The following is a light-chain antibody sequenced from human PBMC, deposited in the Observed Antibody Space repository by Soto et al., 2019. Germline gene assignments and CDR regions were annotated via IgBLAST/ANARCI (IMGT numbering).Light chain of an antibody. CDR2: GNN. J-gene: IGLJ2*01. V-gene: IGLV1-40*01. CDR3: QSYDSSLSGHVV. Sequence: QSVLTQPPSVSGAPRQRVTISCTGSSFNIGAGYDVHWYQQLPGTAPKLLIYGNNNRPSGVPDRFSGSKSGTSASLAITGLQAEDEADYYCQSYDSSLSGHVVFGGGTKVSVL. CDR1: SFNIGAGYD.